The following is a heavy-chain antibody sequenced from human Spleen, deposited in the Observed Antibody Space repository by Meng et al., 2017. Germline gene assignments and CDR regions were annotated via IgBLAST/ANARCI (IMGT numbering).Heavy chain of an antibody. D-gene: IGHD3-22*01. CDR2: TYYRSAWYN. J-gene: IGHJ4*02. CDR1: GDSVSSNSAT. V-gene: IGHV6-1*01. Sequence: SETLSLTCAISGDSVSSNSATWAWIRQSPSRGLEWLGRTYYRSAWYNNYAVSVKGRITINPDTSKNQFSLTLESVTAADTAVYYCARDDYYYDSSGFYIWGQGTLVTVSS. CDR3: ARDDYYYDSSGFYI.